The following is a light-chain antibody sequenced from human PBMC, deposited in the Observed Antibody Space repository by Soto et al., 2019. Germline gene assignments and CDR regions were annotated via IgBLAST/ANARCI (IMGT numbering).Light chain of an antibody. J-gene: IGKJ2*01. Sequence: EIVLTQSPGTLSLSPGERATLSCRASQSVSSSYLAWYQQKPGQAPRLLIYGASSRATGIPDRISGSGSGTDFTLTISRREPEDFAVYYCQQYASSPVYTFGQGTKLEIK. CDR1: QSVSSSY. CDR3: QQYASSPVYT. CDR2: GAS. V-gene: IGKV3-20*01.